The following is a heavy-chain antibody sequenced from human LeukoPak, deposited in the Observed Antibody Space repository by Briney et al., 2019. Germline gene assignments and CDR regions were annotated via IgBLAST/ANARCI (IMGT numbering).Heavy chain of an antibody. Sequence: GGSLRLSCAASGFSFRSFWMSWVRQAPGKGLEWVADIKEEGRTTYYVDSVKGRFTISRDNAKNTLYLQMNSLRAEDTAVYYCARDSPAGTSWRSEPTFDYWGQGTLVTVTS. CDR3: ARDSPAGTSWRSEPTFDY. J-gene: IGHJ4*02. CDR1: GFSFRSFW. V-gene: IGHV3-7*04. CDR2: IKEEGRTT. D-gene: IGHD2-2*01.